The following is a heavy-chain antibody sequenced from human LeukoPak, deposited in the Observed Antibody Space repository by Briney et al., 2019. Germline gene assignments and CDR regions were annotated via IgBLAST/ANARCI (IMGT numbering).Heavy chain of an antibody. Sequence: PSGTLSLTCAVYGGPFSGYYWSWIRQPPGKGLEWIGEINHSGSTNYNPSLKSRVTISVDTSKNQFSLKLSSVAAADTAVYYCARGGRIAVARRFDYWGQGTLVTVSS. CDR1: GGPFSGYY. J-gene: IGHJ4*02. V-gene: IGHV4-34*01. D-gene: IGHD6-19*01. CDR3: ARGGRIAVARRFDY. CDR2: INHSGST.